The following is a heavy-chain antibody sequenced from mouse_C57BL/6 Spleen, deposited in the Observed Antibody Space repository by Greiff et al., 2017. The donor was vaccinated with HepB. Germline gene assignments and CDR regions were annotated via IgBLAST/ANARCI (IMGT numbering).Heavy chain of an antibody. CDR1: GYTFTSYW. Sequence: QVQLQQPGAELVKPGASVKLSCKASGYTFTSYWMHWVKQRPGRGLEWIGRIDPNSGGTKYNEKFKSKATLTVDKPSSTAYMQLSSLTSEDSAVYYCARGPITTVVAHWYFDVWGTGTTVTVSS. CDR2: IDPNSGGT. J-gene: IGHJ1*03. V-gene: IGHV1-72*01. D-gene: IGHD1-1*01. CDR3: ARGPITTVVAHWYFDV.